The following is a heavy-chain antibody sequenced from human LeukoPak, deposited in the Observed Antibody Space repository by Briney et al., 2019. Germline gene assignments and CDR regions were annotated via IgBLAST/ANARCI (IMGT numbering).Heavy chain of an antibody. CDR1: GYTFTGYY. D-gene: IGHD1-26*01. CDR2: INPNSGGT. J-gene: IGHJ5*02. V-gene: IGHV1-2*02. Sequence: ASVKVSCKASGYTFTGYYIHWVRQAPGQGLEWMGWINPNSGGTNYAQKFQGRVTMTRDTSISTAYMELSRLRSDDTAVYYCARGAPVWMGGGWFDPWGQGTLVTVSS. CDR3: ARGAPVWMGGGWFDP.